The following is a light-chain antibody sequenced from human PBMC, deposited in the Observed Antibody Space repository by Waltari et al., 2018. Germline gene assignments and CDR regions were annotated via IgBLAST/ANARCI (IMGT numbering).Light chain of an antibody. CDR3: QTYARNPPLT. V-gene: IGKV1-33*01. Sequence: DSQLTLYPPSLSASVGDRVTTTCQANQDIRNYITWYQQKTGKAPKLLIYDASHLETGVPSRFSRRGSVRDFTFTISSLLPEDIATYYCQTYARNPPLTFGGGTKVDIK. J-gene: IGKJ4*01. CDR1: QDIRNY. CDR2: DAS.